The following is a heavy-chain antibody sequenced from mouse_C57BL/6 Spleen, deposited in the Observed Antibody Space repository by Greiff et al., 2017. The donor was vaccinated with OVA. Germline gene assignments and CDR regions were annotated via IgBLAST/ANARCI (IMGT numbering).Heavy chain of an antibody. CDR1: GYTFTDYY. CDR3: ASVLHYEYYAMDD. D-gene: IGHD1-1*01. Sequence: EVQLQQSGPELVKPGASVKISCKASGYTFTDYYMNWVKQSHGKSLEWIGDINPNNGGTSYNQKFKGKATLTVDKSSSTAYMELRSLTSEDSAVYYCASVLHYEYYAMDDWGQGTSVTVSS. J-gene: IGHJ4*01. V-gene: IGHV1-26*01. CDR2: INPNNGGT.